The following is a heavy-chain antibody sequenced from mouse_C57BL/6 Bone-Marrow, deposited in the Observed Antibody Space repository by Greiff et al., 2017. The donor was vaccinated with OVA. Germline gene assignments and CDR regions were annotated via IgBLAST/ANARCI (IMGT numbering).Heavy chain of an antibody. Sequence: QVQLQQSGPELVKPGASVKLSCKASGYTFTSYDINWVKQRPGQGLEWIGWIYPRDGSTKYNEKFKGKATLTVDTSSSTAYMELHSLTSEDSAVYFCAREDYYYGSSYVNWFAYWGQGTLVTVSA. CDR3: AREDYYYGSSYVNWFAY. J-gene: IGHJ3*01. CDR2: IYPRDGST. CDR1: GYTFTSYD. V-gene: IGHV1-85*01. D-gene: IGHD1-1*01.